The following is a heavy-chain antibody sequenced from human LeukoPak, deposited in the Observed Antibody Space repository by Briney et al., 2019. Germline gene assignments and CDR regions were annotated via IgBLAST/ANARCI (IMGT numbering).Heavy chain of an antibody. CDR1: GGSISSYY. V-gene: IGHV4-59*01. D-gene: IGHD6-19*01. J-gene: IGHJ3*02. Sequence: SETLSLTCTVSGGSISSYYWSWIRQPPGKGLEWIGYIYYSGSTNYNPSLKSRVTISVDTSKTHFSLKLRSVTAADTAVYYCARQQWLQYDCFNIWGQGTVVTVSS. CDR3: ARQQWLQYDCFNI. CDR2: IYYSGST.